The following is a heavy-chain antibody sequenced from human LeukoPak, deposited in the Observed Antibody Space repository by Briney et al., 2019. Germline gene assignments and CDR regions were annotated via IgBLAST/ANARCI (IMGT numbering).Heavy chain of an antibody. CDR3: ARASMITFGGVIVPEYDYFDY. V-gene: IGHV1-2*02. J-gene: IGHJ4*02. Sequence: ASVKVSCKASGYTFTGYYMHWVRQASGQGLEWMGWINPNSGGTNYAQKFQGRVTMTRDTSISTAYMELSRLRSDDTAVYYCARASMITFGGVIVPEYDYFDYWGQGTLVTVSS. CDR2: INPNSGGT. D-gene: IGHD3-16*02. CDR1: GYTFTGYY.